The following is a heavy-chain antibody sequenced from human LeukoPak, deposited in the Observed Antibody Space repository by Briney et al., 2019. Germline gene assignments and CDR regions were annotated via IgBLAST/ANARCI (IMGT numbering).Heavy chain of an antibody. J-gene: IGHJ4*02. CDR1: GGSISSGSNC. Sequence: SESLSLTCTASGGSISSGSNCWSWIRQPAGKGLEWMVRIYTSGSTNYNPSLKSRATISVPPTKNQFSLKLSSVTAADTAVYYCARDRGYCSSTSCNIWGQGTLVTVSS. D-gene: IGHD2-2*02. CDR3: ARDRGYCSSTSCNI. CDR2: IYTSGST. V-gene: IGHV4-61*02.